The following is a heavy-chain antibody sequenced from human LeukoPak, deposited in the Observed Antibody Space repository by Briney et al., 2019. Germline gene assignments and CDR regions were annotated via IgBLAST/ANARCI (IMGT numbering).Heavy chain of an antibody. D-gene: IGHD3-10*01. CDR3: ARDAGVYYYGSGSNYFDF. J-gene: IGHJ4*02. V-gene: IGHV1-18*01. CDR1: GYTFTSYG. CDR2: ISAYNGNT. Sequence: GASVKVSCKASGYTFTSYGISWVRQAPGQGLEWMGWISAYNGNTNYAQKLQGRVTMTTDTSTSTAYMELRSLRSDDTAVYYCARDAGVYYYGSGSNYFDFWGQGTLVTVSS.